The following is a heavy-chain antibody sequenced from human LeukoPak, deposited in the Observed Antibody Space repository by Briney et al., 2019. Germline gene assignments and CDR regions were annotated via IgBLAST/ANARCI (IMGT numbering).Heavy chain of an antibody. CDR2: ISGRGGRI. D-gene: IGHD5-12*01. J-gene: IGHJ3*02. CDR1: GFTLSSYV. CDR3: AKDLEVATIRGDAFDI. Sequence: GGSLRLSCADSGFTLSSYVMSWVRQAPGKGLEWVSSISGRGGRIYYADSVKGRFTISRDNSKNTLYLQMNSLRAEDTAVYYCAKDLEVATIRGDAFDIWGQGTMVTVSS. V-gene: IGHV3-23*01.